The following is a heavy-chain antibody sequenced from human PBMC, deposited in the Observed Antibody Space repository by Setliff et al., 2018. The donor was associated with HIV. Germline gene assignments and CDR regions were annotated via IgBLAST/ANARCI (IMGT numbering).Heavy chain of an antibody. D-gene: IGHD1-1*01. CDR1: GFTFNFYT. CDR3: ANNWNCAD. Sequence: PGASLKISCAASGFTFNFYTMNWVRQAPGKALEWVSSISPNSSQIYYADSVKDRFTISRDNVKNSLTLHMTSLRVDDSAVYYCANNWNCADWGPGTLVTVSS. V-gene: IGHV3-21*06. CDR2: ISPNSSQI. J-gene: IGHJ4*02.